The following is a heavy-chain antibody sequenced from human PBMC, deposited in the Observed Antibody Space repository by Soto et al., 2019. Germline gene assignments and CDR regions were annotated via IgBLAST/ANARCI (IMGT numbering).Heavy chain of an antibody. CDR3: ARATPSSYYYYYMDV. CDR1: GFTFSSYS. J-gene: IGHJ6*03. V-gene: IGHV3-48*01. Sequence: GGSLRLSCAASGFTFSSYSMNWVRQAPGKGLEWVSYISSSSNTIYYADSVNGRFTISRDNAKNSLYLQMNSLGAEDTAVYYCARATPSSYYYYYMDVWGKGTTVTVSS. CDR2: ISSSSNTI.